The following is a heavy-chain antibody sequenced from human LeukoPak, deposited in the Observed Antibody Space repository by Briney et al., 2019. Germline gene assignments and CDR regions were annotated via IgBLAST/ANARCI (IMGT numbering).Heavy chain of an antibody. CDR1: GFTFTSSA. Sequence: SVKVSCKASGFTFTSSAVQWVRQARGQRLEWIGWIVAGSGNTNYAQKFQERVTITRDMSTSTAYMELNSLRGEDTAVYYCAKDPSRDPRFDPWGQGTLVTVSS. D-gene: IGHD5/OR15-5a*01. CDR2: IVAGSGNT. CDR3: AKDPSRDPRFDP. J-gene: IGHJ5*02. V-gene: IGHV1-58*01.